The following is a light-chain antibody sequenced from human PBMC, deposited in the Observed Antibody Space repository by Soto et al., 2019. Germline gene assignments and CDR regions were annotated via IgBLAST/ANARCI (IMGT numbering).Light chain of an antibody. CDR2: GAS. Sequence: EIVLTQSPGTLSLSPGERATLSCRASQSVNNRYLAWYQQIPGQAPRLVIFGASSRATGIPDRFSGSGSGTHFTLTISRLEPEDFAVYYCQQHGRSPGVTFGGGTKVEIK. V-gene: IGKV3-20*01. CDR1: QSVNNRY. J-gene: IGKJ4*01. CDR3: QQHGRSPGVT.